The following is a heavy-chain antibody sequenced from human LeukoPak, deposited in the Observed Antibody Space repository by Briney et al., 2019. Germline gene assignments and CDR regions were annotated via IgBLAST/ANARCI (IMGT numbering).Heavy chain of an antibody. D-gene: IGHD6-13*01. CDR3: ARGAYPSIAAAGTSRNYYYYGMDV. Sequence: SETLSLTCTVSGGSISSSSYYWGWIRQPPGKGLEWIVSIYYSGSTYYNPSLKSRVTISVDTSKNQFSLKLSSVTAADTAVYYCARGAYPSIAAAGTSRNYYYYGMDVWGQGTTVAVSS. J-gene: IGHJ6*02. V-gene: IGHV4-39*01. CDR2: IYYSGST. CDR1: GGSISSSSYY.